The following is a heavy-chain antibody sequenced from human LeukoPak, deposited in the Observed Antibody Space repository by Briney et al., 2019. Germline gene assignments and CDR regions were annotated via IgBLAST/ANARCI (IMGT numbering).Heavy chain of an antibody. D-gene: IGHD5-12*01. CDR3: TRDLRWLHYED. V-gene: IGHV3-23*01. Sequence: GSLRLSCAASGFTFSAHYLDWVRQAPGKGLEWVSGIGGSGGFITYYADSVKGRFTVSRDNSKNTLYLQMDSLRADDTAIYYCTRDLRWLHYEDWGQGTLVTVSS. CDR2: IGGSGGFIT. CDR1: GFTFSAHY. J-gene: IGHJ4*02.